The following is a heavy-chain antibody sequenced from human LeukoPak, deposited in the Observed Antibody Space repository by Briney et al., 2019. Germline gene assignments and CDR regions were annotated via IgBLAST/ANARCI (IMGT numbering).Heavy chain of an antibody. J-gene: IGHJ4*02. CDR1: GFTFSSYS. Sequence: PGGSLRLSCAASGFTFSSYSMNWVRQAPGKGLEWVSYISSSSSTIYYADSVKGRFTISRDNAKNSLYLQMNSLRAEDTAVYYCARGLRYSGIDYWGQGTLVTVSS. V-gene: IGHV3-48*04. CDR2: ISSSSSTI. D-gene: IGHD5-12*01. CDR3: ARGLRYSGIDY.